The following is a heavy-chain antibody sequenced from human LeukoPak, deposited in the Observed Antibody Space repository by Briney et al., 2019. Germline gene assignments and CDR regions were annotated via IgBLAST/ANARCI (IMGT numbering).Heavy chain of an antibody. CDR1: GYTFTSYD. J-gene: IGHJ6*04. V-gene: IGHV1-46*01. CDR3: VKELTDV. CDR2: INPSGGST. Sequence: ASVKVSCKASGYTFTSYDINWVRQAPGQGLEWMGIINPSGGSTSYAQKFQGRVTMTRDMSTSTVYMELSSLRSEDTAVYYCVKELTDVWGKGTTVTVSS.